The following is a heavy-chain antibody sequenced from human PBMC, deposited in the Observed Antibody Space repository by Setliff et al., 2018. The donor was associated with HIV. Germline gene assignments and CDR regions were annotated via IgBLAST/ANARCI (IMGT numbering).Heavy chain of an antibody. CDR2: INTGNGNT. D-gene: IGHD5-18*01. J-gene: IGHJ4*02. Sequence: ASVKVSCKASGYTFTKYPMHWVRQAPGQRPEWMGWINTGNGNTRYSQKFQGRVTITRDTSASTAYMELSSLTSEDTAVYYCAKGGDRAMINFDHWGQGTLVTVSS. V-gene: IGHV1-3*04. CDR3: AKGGDRAMINFDH. CDR1: GYTFTKYP.